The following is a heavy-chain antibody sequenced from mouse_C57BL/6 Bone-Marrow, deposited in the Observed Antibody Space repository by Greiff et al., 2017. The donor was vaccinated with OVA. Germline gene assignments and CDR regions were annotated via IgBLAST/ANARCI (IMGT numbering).Heavy chain of an antibody. D-gene: IGHD2-3*01. V-gene: IGHV7-1*01. CDR1: GFTFSDFY. J-gene: IGHJ4*01. CDR2: SRNKANDYTT. CDR3: ARAPDGSYYAMDY. Sequence: EVNLVESGGGLVQSGRSLRLSCATSGFTFSDFYMAWVRQAPGKGLEWIAASRNKANDYTTAYSASVKGRFIVSRDTSQSILYLQMNALRAEDTAIYYCARAPDGSYYAMDYWGQGTSVTVSS.